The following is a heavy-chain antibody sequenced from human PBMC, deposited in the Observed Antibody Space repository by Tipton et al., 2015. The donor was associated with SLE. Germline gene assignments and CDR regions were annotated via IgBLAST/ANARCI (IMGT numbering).Heavy chain of an antibody. D-gene: IGHD3-22*01. Sequence: QSGAEVKKPGASVKVSCKASGYTFTSYDINWVRQATGQGLEWMGWMNPNSGNTGYAQKFQGRVTMTRNTSISTAYMELSSLRSDDTAVYYCARSSHYYDSSGYYYDYWGQGTLVTVSS. CDR2: MNPNSGNT. CDR1: GYTFTSYD. J-gene: IGHJ4*02. CDR3: ARSSHYYDSSGYYYDY. V-gene: IGHV1-8*02.